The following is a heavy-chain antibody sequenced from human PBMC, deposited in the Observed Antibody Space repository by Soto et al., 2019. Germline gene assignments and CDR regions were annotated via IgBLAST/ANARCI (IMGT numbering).Heavy chain of an antibody. D-gene: IGHD2-15*01. J-gene: IGHJ1*01. CDR1: GASIFSLY. CDR2: IYYSGNT. Sequence: SETLSLTCTVSGASIFSLYWTWIRQPPGKGLEWIGNIYYSGNTNYNTSLKSRVNISVDTSKNQFSLRLRSVSAADTAVYFCARLPLGKLLHXWGQGTLVTVSX. CDR3: ARLPLGKLLHX. V-gene: IGHV4-59*12.